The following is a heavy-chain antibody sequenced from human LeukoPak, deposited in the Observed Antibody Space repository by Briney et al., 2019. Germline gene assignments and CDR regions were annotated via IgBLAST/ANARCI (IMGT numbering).Heavy chain of an antibody. V-gene: IGHV4-4*07. D-gene: IGHD4/OR15-4a*01. CDR1: GDSISSYY. Sequence: SATLSPTCTVSGDSISSYYWRWIRQPAGKRLEWMGRMYVSGSTNYNPSLKSRVTISVDTSKNQFSLKLSSVTAADTAVYLCARELTGEGYFDYWGQGTLVTVSS. CDR3: ARELTGEGYFDY. CDR2: MYVSGST. J-gene: IGHJ4*02.